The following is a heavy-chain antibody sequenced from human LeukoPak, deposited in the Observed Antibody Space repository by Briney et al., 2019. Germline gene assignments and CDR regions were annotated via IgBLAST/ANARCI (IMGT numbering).Heavy chain of an antibody. Sequence: XXAXXWVRQAPGKGLEWVSAISGSGGSTYYADSVKGRFTISRDNSKNTLYLQMNSLRAEDTAVYYCAKDPAGITMVRGVNYFDYWGQGTLVTVSS. V-gene: IGHV3-23*01. D-gene: IGHD3-10*01. CDR2: ISGSGGST. J-gene: IGHJ4*02. CDR3: AKDPAGITMVRGVNYFDY. CDR1: XXA.